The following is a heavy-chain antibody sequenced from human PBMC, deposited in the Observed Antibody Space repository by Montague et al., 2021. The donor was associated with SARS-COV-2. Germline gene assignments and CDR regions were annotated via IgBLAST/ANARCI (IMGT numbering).Heavy chain of an antibody. V-gene: IGHV3-20*04. J-gene: IGHJ4*02. Sequence: SLRLSCAASGFTFDDYAMNWVRQAPGKGLEWVSGINWNGGSTGYADSVKGRFTISRDNAKNSLYLQMNSLRAEDTALYYCARDSSSWRIQGFFGYWGQGTLVTVSS. D-gene: IGHD6-13*01. CDR2: INWNGGST. CDR1: GFTFDDYA. CDR3: ARDSSSWRIQGFFGY.